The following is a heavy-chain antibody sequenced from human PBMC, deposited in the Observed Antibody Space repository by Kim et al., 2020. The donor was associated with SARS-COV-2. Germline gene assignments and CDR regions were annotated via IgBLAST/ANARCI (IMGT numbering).Heavy chain of an antibody. J-gene: IGHJ6*02. V-gene: IGHV3-23*01. D-gene: IGHD6-13*01. CDR1: GFTFSSYA. Sequence: GGSLRLSCAASGFTFSSYAMSWVRQAPGKGLEWVSAISGSGGSTYYADSVKGRFTISRDNSKNTLYLQMNSLRAEDTAVYYCAKTTGYSSSWSYGMDVWGQGTTVTVSS. CDR3: AKTTGYSSSWSYGMDV. CDR2: ISGSGGST.